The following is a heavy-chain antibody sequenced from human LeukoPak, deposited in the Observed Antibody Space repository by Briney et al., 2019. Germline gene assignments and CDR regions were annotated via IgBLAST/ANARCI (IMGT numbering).Heavy chain of an antibody. CDR3: ARLPLSPVTTGGMLARWFDP. J-gene: IGHJ5*02. D-gene: IGHD4-17*01. Sequence: SETLSLTCAVYGGSFSGYYWSWIRQPPGKGLEWIGEIFLAGSTNYSPSFKSRVTILIDKSKNQFSLELRSVTAADTAVYFCARLPLSPVTTGGMLARWFDPWGQGILVTVSS. V-gene: IGHV4-34*12. CDR1: GGSFSGYY. CDR2: IFLAGST.